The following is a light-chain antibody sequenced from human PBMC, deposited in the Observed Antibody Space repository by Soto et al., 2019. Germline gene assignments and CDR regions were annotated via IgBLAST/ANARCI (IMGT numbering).Light chain of an antibody. CDR3: CSYPGSPFYV. V-gene: IGLV2-11*01. Sequence: QSALAQPRSVSGSPGQSVTISCTGTSSDVGGYEYVSWYQQHPGKAPKLMIYDVSKRPSGVPDRFSGSRSGNTASLTISGLQTEDEADYYCCSYPGSPFYVFGIATKVTVL. CDR1: SSDVGGYEY. J-gene: IGLJ1*01. CDR2: DVS.